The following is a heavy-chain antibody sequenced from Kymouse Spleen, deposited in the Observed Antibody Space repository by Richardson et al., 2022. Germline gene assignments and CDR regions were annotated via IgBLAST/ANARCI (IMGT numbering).Heavy chain of an antibody. CDR3: ARHITMVRGVIIPYYYYGMDV. D-gene: IGHD3-10*01. Sequence: QLQLQESGPGLVKPSETLSLTCTVSGGSISSSSYYWGWIRQPPGKGLEWIGSIYYSGSTYYNPSLKSRVTISVDTSKNQFSLKLSSVTAADTAVYYCARHITMVRGVIIPYYYYGMDVWGQGTTVTVSS. CDR2: IYYSGST. J-gene: IGHJ6*02. V-gene: IGHV4-39*01. CDR1: GGSISSSSYY.